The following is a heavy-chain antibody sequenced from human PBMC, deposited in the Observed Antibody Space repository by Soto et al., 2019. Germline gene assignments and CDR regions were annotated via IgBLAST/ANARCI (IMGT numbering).Heavy chain of an antibody. D-gene: IGHD3-3*01. Sequence: QVQLQESGPGLVKPSQTLSLTCTVSGGSISSGGYYWSWIRQHPGKGLEWIGYIYYSGSTYYNPSLGSRVTISVDTSKNQFALKLSSVTAADTAVYYCARANSYYDFWSGYYTDYYGMDVWGQGTTVTVSS. CDR1: GGSISSGGYY. CDR3: ARANSYYDFWSGYYTDYYGMDV. J-gene: IGHJ6*02. V-gene: IGHV4-31*03. CDR2: IYYSGST.